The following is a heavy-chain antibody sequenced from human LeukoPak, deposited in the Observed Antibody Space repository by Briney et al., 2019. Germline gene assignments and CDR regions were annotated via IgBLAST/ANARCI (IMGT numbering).Heavy chain of an antibody. CDR3: ASIAYGDYFTAGGY. J-gene: IGHJ4*02. V-gene: IGHV4-59*12. CDR1: GGSISSYY. CDR2: FSYTGST. Sequence: SETLSLTFTVSGGSISSYYWSWIRQPPGKGLEWFGVFSYTGSTNYNPSLKSRVTISVDTSKNQFSLKVSSVTAADTAVYYCASIAYGDYFTAGGYWGQGTLVTVSS. D-gene: IGHD4-17*01.